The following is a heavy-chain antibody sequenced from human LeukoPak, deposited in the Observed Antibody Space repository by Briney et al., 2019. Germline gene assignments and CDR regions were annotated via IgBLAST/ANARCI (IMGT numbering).Heavy chain of an antibody. V-gene: IGHV3-64D*06. CDR3: VKGQQQLIYNWFDP. D-gene: IGHD6-13*01. CDR2: IGGNGDST. Sequence: GGSLRLSCSASGFTFSDYSVHWVRQAPGKGLEYVSGIGGNGDSTHYADSVKGRFTISRDNSKNTLYLQMSSLRGDDTAVYYCVKGQQQLIYNWFDPWGQGTLVTVSS. CDR1: GFTFSDYS. J-gene: IGHJ5*02.